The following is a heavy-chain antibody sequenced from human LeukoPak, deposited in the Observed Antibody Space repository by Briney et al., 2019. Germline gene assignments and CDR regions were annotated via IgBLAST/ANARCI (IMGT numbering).Heavy chain of an antibody. CDR1: GFTFSSCG. J-gene: IGHJ6*03. CDR2: IRYDGSNK. V-gene: IGHV3-30*02. Sequence: GGSLRLSCAASGFTFSSCGMHWVRQAPGQGLEWVAFIRYDGSNKYYADSLKGRFTISRDNAKNSLYLQMNSLRAEDTAVYYCARRGSRWSGYSGYYNYMDVWGKGTTVTVSS. CDR3: ARRGSRWSGYSGYYNYMDV. D-gene: IGHD3-3*01.